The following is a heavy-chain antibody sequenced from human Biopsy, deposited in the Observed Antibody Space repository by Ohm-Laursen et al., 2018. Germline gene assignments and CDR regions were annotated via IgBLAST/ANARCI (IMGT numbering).Heavy chain of an antibody. CDR3: ARGMRTTGWPYFDY. V-gene: IGHV4-61*01. CDR2: IYSGGNT. CDR1: GYSIIPSGPEN. J-gene: IGHJ4*02. D-gene: IGHD2/OR15-2a*01. Sequence: PSDTLSLTCTLSGYSIIPSGPENWSWIRQPPGQGLQYIGFIYSGGNTSYNPSLRSRVTMSVDTSKNQFSLRLNSVTAADTAVYYCARGMRTTGWPYFDYWGQGILVTVSS.